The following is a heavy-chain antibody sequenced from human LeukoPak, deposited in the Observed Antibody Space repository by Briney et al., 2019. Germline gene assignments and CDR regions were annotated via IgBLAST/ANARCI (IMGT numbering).Heavy chain of an antibody. Sequence: SETLSLTCAVSGGSISSSSYYWGWIRQPPGKGLEWIGSIYSSGSTYYNPSLKSRVIIMIDTPKNHFSLTLSSVTAADTAVYYCARSDGYGLVGIWGQGTMVTVSS. CDR2: IYSSGST. CDR1: GGSISSSSYY. V-gene: IGHV4-39*07. J-gene: IGHJ3*02. D-gene: IGHD3-10*01. CDR3: ARSDGYGLVGI.